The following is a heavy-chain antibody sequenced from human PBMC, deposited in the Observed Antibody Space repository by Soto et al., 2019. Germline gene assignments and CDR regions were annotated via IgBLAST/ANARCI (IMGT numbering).Heavy chain of an antibody. Sequence: QVQLVESGGGVVQPGRSLRLSCAASGFTFSSYGMHWVRQAPGKGLEWVAVIWYDGSNKYYADSVKGRFTISRDNSRNTLYLQMNSLSAGDTAVYYCARLSRVDYYGSGLDYWGQGTLVTVSS. CDR3: ARLSRVDYYGSGLDY. CDR2: IWYDGSNK. CDR1: GFTFSSYG. J-gene: IGHJ4*02. D-gene: IGHD3-10*01. V-gene: IGHV3-33*01.